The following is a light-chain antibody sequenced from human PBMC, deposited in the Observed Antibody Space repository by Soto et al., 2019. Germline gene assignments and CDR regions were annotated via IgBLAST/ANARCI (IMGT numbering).Light chain of an antibody. J-gene: IGLJ1*01. V-gene: IGLV2-14*01. CDR3: SSYTSISTLYV. CDR2: EVS. CDR1: NSDVGGYNY. Sequence: QSVLTQPASVSGSPGQSITISCTGTNSDVGGYNYVSWYQQHPGKAPELMIYEVSHLPSGVSNRFSGSKSDNTASLTISGLXAEDEADYYCSSYTSISTLYVFGTGTKVTLL.